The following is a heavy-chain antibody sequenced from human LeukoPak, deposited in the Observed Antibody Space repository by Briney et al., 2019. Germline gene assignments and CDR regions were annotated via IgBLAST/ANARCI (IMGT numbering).Heavy chain of an antibody. D-gene: IGHD6-6*01. CDR3: ASDLYSSSSHWFDP. CDR2: INPNSGGT. J-gene: IGHJ5*02. CDR1: GYTFTGYY. V-gene: IGHV1-2*02. Sequence: GASVKVSCKASGYTFTGYYIHWVRQAPGQGLEWMGWINPNSGGTNYAQKFQGRVTMTRDTSISTAYMELSRLRSDDTAVYYCASDLYSSSSHWFDPWGQGTLVTVSS.